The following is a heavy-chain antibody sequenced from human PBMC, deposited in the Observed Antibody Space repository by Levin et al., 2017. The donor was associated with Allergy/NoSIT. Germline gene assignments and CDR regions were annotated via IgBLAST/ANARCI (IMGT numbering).Heavy chain of an antibody. V-gene: IGHV1-18*01. CDR2: VSPYNGNT. D-gene: IGHD3-9*01. CDR1: GYSFSTYG. Sequence: GASVKVSCKTSGYSFSTYGICWVRQAPGQGLEWMGWVSPYNGNTHYAQSVQGRVTMTTDTSTTTAYMELRSLRSDDTAMYYCARDGLTGFFVYWGHGTLVTVSS. CDR3: ARDGLTGFFVY. J-gene: IGHJ4*01.